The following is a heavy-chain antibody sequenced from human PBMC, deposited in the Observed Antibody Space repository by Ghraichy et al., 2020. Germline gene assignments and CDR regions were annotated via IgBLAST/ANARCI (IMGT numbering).Heavy chain of an antibody. CDR1: GGSISSGSYY. J-gene: IGHJ6*03. D-gene: IGHD2-15*01. Sequence: SQTLSLTCTVSGGSISSGSYYWSWIRQPAGKGLEWIGRIYTNGSTNYNPSLKSRVTISADTSKNQFSLNLSSVTAAETAVYFCARAPAPQKSCSGGSCYYMDVWGKGTTVTVSS. CDR2: IYTNGST. CDR3: ARAPAPQKSCSGGSCYYMDV. V-gene: IGHV4-61*02.